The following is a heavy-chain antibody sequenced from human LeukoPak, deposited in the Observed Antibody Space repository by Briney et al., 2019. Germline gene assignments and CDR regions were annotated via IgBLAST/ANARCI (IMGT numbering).Heavy chain of an antibody. CDR2: ISSSSSTI. D-gene: IGHD1-26*01. Sequence: GGSLRLSCAASGFTFSSYSMNWVRQAPGKGLEWVSYISSSSSTIYYADSVKGRFTISRDNAKNSLYLQMNSLRAEDTAVYYCARDRSWGPGGPLDYWGQGTLVTVSS. CDR1: GFTFSSYS. J-gene: IGHJ4*02. CDR3: ARDRSWGPGGPLDY. V-gene: IGHV3-48*01.